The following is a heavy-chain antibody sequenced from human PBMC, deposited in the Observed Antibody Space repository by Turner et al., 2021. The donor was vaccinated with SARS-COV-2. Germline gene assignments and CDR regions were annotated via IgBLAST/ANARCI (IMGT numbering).Heavy chain of an antibody. Sequence: QVQLVQSGAEVKKPGASVKVSCKVSGYTLTELSMHWVRQAPGKGLEWMGGFDPEDGETIYAQKFQGRVTMTEDTSTDTAYMDLSSLRSEDTAVYYCVTGTAVAGTPKNYYYYYGMDVWGQGTTVTVS. J-gene: IGHJ6*02. CDR3: VTGTAVAGTPKNYYYYYGMDV. V-gene: IGHV1-24*01. CDR1: GYTLTELS. D-gene: IGHD6-19*01. CDR2: FDPEDGET.